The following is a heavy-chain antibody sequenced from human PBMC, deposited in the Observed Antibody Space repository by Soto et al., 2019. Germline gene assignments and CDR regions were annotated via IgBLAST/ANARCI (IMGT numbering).Heavy chain of an antibody. CDR3: ARDTGYDILTGYYSKTYYYYYYMDV. J-gene: IGHJ6*03. CDR2: INQPGKQI. V-gene: IGHV3-21*04. Sequence: GGSLRLSCAASGFIFSTYTMNWVRQVPGKGLEWVSGINQPGKQICYADSVKGRFTISRDNAKNSLYLQMNSLRAEDTAVYYCARDTGYDILTGYYSKTYYYYYYMDVWGKGTTVTVSS. CDR1: GFIFSTYT. D-gene: IGHD3-9*01.